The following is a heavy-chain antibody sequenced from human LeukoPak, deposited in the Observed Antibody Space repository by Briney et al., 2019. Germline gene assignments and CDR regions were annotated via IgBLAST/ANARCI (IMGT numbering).Heavy chain of an antibody. V-gene: IGHV4-34*01. CDR1: GGSFSGYY. D-gene: IGHD2-15*01. CDR2: INHSGST. Sequence: SETLSLTCAVYGGSFSGYYWSWIRQPPGKGLVWIGEINHSGSTNYNPSLKSRVTISVDTSKNQFSLKVSSVTAADTAVYYCARGEDTPKNFDYWGQGTLVTVSS. CDR3: ARGEDTPKNFDY. J-gene: IGHJ4*02.